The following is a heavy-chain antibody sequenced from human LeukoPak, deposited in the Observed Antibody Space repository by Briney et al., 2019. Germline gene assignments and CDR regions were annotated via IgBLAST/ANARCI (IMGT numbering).Heavy chain of an antibody. CDR1: GFTFSSYA. Sequence: GGSLRLSCAASGFTFSSYAMHWGRQAPGKGLEWVAVISYDGSNKYCADSVKGRFTISRDNSKNTLYLQMNSLRAEDTAVYYCARVRAFSSTYFDYWGQGTLVTVSS. CDR3: ARVRAFSSTYFDY. V-gene: IGHV3-30*01. J-gene: IGHJ4*02. CDR2: ISYDGSNK. D-gene: IGHD1-1*01.